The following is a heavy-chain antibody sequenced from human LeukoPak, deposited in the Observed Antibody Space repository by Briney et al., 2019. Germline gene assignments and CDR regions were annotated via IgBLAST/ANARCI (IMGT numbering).Heavy chain of an antibody. Sequence: GGSLRLSCAASGFSVSSNYMTWVRQAPGKGLKWVSIIYSDGTTYYADSVKGRFTLSRDNSKNTVFLEMNNLRAEDTAVYYCGRGGKVEQLVLARWGQGSLVTVSS. CDR3: GRGGKVEQLVLAR. CDR1: GFSVSSNY. V-gene: IGHV3-66*01. D-gene: IGHD6-13*01. J-gene: IGHJ4*02. CDR2: IYSDGTT.